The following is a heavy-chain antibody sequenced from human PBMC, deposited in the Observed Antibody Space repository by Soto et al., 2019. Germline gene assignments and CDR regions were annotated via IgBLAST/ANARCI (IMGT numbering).Heavy chain of an antibody. J-gene: IGHJ4*02. CDR3: ARVAETGYTSGWYYFDY. D-gene: IGHD6-19*01. CDR1: GGTFSNYA. Sequence: QVQLVQSGADVKKPGSSVKVSCAVSGGTFSNYAFTWVLQVPGQGLEWMGEIIPIFGTANYARQFKGRVAIRADTYTTTTYMELSNLTSEATAVYYCARVAETGYTSGWYYFDYWGQGSLVTVSS. CDR2: IIPIFGTA. V-gene: IGHV1-69*14.